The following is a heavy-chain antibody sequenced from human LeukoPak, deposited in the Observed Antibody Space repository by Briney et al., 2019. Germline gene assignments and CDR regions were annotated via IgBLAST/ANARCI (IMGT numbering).Heavy chain of an antibody. CDR1: GFTFSDYY. Sequence: PGGSLRLSCAASGFTFSDYYMSWIRQAPGKGLEWVSYISSSSSYTNYADSVKGRFTISRDNAKNSLYLQMNSLRAEDTAVYYCARGAKPHYYYYYGMDVWAKGPRSPSPQ. V-gene: IGHV3-11*06. D-gene: IGHD1-26*01. CDR2: ISSSSSYT. J-gene: IGHJ6*04. CDR3: ARGAKPHYYYYYGMDV.